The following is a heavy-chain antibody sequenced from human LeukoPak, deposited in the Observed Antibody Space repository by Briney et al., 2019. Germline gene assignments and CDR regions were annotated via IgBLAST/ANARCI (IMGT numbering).Heavy chain of an antibody. J-gene: IGHJ4*02. V-gene: IGHV4-39*07. CDR2: IYYSGNT. CDR3: ARDRYYYDSSGYYLLDY. CDR1: GGSISSSTYY. Sequence: SETLSLTCTVSGGSISSSTYYWGWIRQPPGKGLEWIGNIYYSGNTYYNPSLKSRVAISVDTSKNQFSLKLSSVTAADTAAYYCARDRYYYDSSGYYLLDYWGQGTLVTVSS. D-gene: IGHD3-22*01.